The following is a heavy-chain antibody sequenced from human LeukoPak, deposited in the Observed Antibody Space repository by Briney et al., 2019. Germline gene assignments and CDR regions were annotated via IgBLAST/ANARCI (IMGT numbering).Heavy chain of an antibody. J-gene: IGHJ4*02. V-gene: IGHV4-31*03. CDR1: GGSTSSGGYY. D-gene: IGHD2-2*01. Sequence: SETLSLTCTVSGGSTSSGGYYWSWIRQHPGKGLEWIGFIYYRGSTYYNPSLKSRVTISVDRSKNQFSLKLSSVTAADTAVYYCASRYCSSTSCYLNFWGQGTLVTVSS. CDR3: ASRYCSSTSCYLNF. CDR2: IYYRGST.